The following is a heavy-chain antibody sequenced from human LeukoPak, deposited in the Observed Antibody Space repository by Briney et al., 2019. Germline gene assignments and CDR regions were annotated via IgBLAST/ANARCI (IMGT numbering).Heavy chain of an antibody. Sequence: SETLSLTCTVSGGSISSGGYYWSWIRQHPGKGLEWIGYIYYSGSTYYNPSLKSRVTISVDTSKNQFSLKLSSVTAADTAVYYCAREHYGDYVDYWGQGTLVTVSS. CDR3: AREHYGDYVDY. D-gene: IGHD4-17*01. J-gene: IGHJ4*02. CDR1: GGSISSGGYY. CDR2: IYYSGST. V-gene: IGHV4-31*03.